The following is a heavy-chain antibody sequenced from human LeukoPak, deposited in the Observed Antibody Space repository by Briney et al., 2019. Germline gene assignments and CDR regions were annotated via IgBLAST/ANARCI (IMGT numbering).Heavy chain of an antibody. D-gene: IGHD3-10*01. Sequence: PGGSLRLSCAASGFTFSSYNMHWVRQAPGKGLEWVSAISGSGGSTFYADSVKGRFTISRDSSTNTLYLQMSSLRAEDTAVYYCAKRYYGSGEAYYFDYWGQGTLVTVSS. J-gene: IGHJ4*02. V-gene: IGHV3-23*01. CDR3: AKRYYGSGEAYYFDY. CDR1: GFTFSSYN. CDR2: ISGSGGST.